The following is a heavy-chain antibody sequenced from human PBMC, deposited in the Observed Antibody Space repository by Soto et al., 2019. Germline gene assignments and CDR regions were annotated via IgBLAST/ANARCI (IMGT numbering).Heavy chain of an antibody. CDR1: GFTFSNYA. V-gene: IGHV3-23*01. D-gene: IGHD6-25*01. J-gene: IGHJ4*02. Sequence: GGSLRLSCTASGFTFSNYAMSWVRQAPGVGLEWVSTISDSGVNTFFGDSMKDRFTISRDNSKSTVYLQLNTVRAEDTAIYYCARAIGADLFYYWDQGTLLRVSS. CDR3: ARAIGADLFYY. CDR2: ISDSGVNT.